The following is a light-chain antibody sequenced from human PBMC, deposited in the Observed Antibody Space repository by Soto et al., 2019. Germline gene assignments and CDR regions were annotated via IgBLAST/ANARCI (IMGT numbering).Light chain of an antibody. CDR1: SSDVGGYDY. J-gene: IGLJ7*01. Sequence: QSALTQPASVSGSPGQSITISCTGTSSDVGGYDYVSWCQHHPGKAPKLMIFDVSHRPSGVSDRFSGSKSGNTASLTISGLQAEDEADYYCSSYTSTNIPIFGGGTQLTVL. CDR3: SSYTSTNIPI. CDR2: DVS. V-gene: IGLV2-14*03.